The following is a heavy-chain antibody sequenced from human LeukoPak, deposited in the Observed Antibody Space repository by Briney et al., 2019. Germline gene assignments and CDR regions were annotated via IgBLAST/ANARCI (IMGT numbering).Heavy chain of an antibody. CDR1: GFTFSSYA. Sequence: GRSLRLSCAASGFTFSSYAMLWVRQAPGKGLEWVAVILYDGSNKYCADSVKGRFTISRDNSKNTLYLQMNSLRAEDTAVYCCASLPNSSGQDYWGQGTLVTVSS. CDR3: ASLPNSSGQDY. CDR2: ILYDGSNK. J-gene: IGHJ4*02. V-gene: IGHV3-30*04. D-gene: IGHD6-19*01.